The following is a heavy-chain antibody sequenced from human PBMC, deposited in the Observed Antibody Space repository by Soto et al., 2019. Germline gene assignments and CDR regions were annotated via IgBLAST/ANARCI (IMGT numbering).Heavy chain of an antibody. D-gene: IGHD3-3*01. J-gene: IGHJ4*02. V-gene: IGHV3-23*01. CDR1: GFIFSNYD. CDR3: AKGVSPVLRFLEWLPYFDY. CDR2: INGSGVST. Sequence: GGSLRLSCAASGFIFSNYDMSWVRQAPGKGLEWVSAINGSGVSTDYADSVKGRFTISRDNSKNTVFLQMNNLRAEDTAVYYCAKGVSPVLRFLEWLPYFDYWGQGTLVTVSS.